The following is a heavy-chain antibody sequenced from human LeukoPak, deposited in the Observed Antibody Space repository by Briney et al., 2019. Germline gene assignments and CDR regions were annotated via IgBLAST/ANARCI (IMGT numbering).Heavy chain of an antibody. V-gene: IGHV3-23*01. J-gene: IGHJ6*02. CDR3: AMYLIRGAGKIIYGMDV. CDR2: ISSGGNNT. CDR1: GFTFSSYA. Sequence: GGSLRLSCAASGFTFSSYAMSWARQAPGRGREWVSAISSGGNNTFNGDTVEGRFTNSRDNSKNALYLQINNLKAEDPAVYYCAMYLIRGAGKIIYGMDVWGQGTTVTVSS. D-gene: IGHD3-10*01.